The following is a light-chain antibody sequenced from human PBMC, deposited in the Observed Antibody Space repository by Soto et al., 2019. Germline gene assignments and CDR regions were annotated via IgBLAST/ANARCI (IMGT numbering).Light chain of an antibody. CDR3: QQRNIWPST. CDR1: QNIRNW. CDR2: DAS. Sequence: IQVTQSPSSLSASVGDRVTITCRASQNIRNWLAWYQQKPGKAPNPLIYDASSLKSGVPARFSGSGSGTDFTLTISNLEPEDVAVYYCQQRNIWPSTFGQGTLLEIK. V-gene: IGKV1-5*01. J-gene: IGKJ5*01.